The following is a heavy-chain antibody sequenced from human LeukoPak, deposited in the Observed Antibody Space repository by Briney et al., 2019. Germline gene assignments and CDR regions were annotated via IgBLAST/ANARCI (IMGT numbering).Heavy chain of an antibody. D-gene: IGHD2-15*01. CDR2: ISGSGGST. CDR1: GFTFSSYA. CDR3: AKDTPLLPVYYYGMDV. Sequence: AGGSLRLSCAASGFTFSSYAMSWVRQAPGKGLEWVSAISGSGGSTYYADSVKGRFTISRDNSKNTLYLQMNSLRAEDTAVYYCAKDTPLLPVYYYGMDVWGQGTTVTVSS. J-gene: IGHJ6*02. V-gene: IGHV3-23*01.